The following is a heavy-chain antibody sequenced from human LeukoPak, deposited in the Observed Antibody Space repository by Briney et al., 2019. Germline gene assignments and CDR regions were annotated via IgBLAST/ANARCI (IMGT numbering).Heavy chain of an antibody. D-gene: IGHD2-15*01. J-gene: IGHJ4*02. CDR3: ARDLYCRGGSCYYFDY. V-gene: IGHV4-59*12. CDR1: GGSISSYY. Sequence: PSETLSLTCTVSGGSISSYYWSWIRQPPGKGLEWIGYIYYSGSTHYHPSLESRVSISVDTSKNQFSLKLSSVTAADTAVYYCARDLYCRGGSCYYFDYWGQGTLVTVSS. CDR2: IYYSGST.